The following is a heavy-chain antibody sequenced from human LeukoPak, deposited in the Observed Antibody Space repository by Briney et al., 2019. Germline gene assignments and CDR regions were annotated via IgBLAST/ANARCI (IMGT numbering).Heavy chain of an antibody. CDR1: GYTLTELS. J-gene: IGHJ4*02. D-gene: IGHD3-3*01. CDR3: ATVRGRFFTVLVISEYYFDY. V-gene: IGHV1-24*01. CDR2: FDPEDGET. Sequence: ASVKVSCKVSGYTLTELSMHWVRQAPGKGLEWMGGFDPEDGETIYAQKFQGRVTMTEDTSTDTAYMELSSLRSEDTAVYYCATVRGRFFTVLVISEYYFDYWGQGTLVTVS.